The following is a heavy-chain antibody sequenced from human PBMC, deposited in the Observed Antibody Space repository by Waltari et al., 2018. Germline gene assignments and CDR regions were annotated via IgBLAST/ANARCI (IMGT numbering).Heavy chain of an antibody. J-gene: IGHJ4*02. V-gene: IGHV4-34*01. D-gene: IGHD2-21*01. CDR2: INHSGST. CDR3: ARAGYCGGDCYSPHFDY. Sequence: QVQLQQWGAGLLKPSETLSLTCAVYGGSFSGYYWSWIRQPPGKGLEWIGEINHSGSTNYNPSLKSRVTISVDTSKNQFSLKPSSVTAADTAVYYCARAGYCGGDCYSPHFDYWGQGTLVTVSS. CDR1: GGSFSGYY.